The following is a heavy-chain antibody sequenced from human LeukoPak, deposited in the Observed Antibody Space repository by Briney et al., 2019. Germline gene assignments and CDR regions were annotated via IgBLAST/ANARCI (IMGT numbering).Heavy chain of an antibody. CDR1: GFSVSDHY. J-gene: IGHJ4*02. CDR3: ARGAMSTFARFDS. D-gene: IGHD2/OR15-2a*01. Sequence: GGSLRLSCVVSGFSVSDHYMSWVRQAPGKGLQWLSVIFADDLTYYEDSVRGRFTISRDRSQNTLYLQMNSLRAEDTAVYYCARGAMSTFARFDSWGQGTLVSVSS. V-gene: IGHV3-53*01. CDR2: IFADDLT.